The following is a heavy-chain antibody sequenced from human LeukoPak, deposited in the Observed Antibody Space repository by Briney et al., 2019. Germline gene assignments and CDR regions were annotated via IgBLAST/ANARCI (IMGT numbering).Heavy chain of an antibody. V-gene: IGHV1-46*01. Sequence: ASVKVSCKASGYTFTSYYMHWIRQAPGQGLEWIGIINPSGGSTSYAQKYQGGITMIRETSTRTVYMELSSLRSVYTAVYYCARDVRFFESLSYNWFDPWGQGTLVTVSS. J-gene: IGHJ5*02. CDR2: INPSGGST. D-gene: IGHD3-3*01. CDR3: ARDVRFFESLSYNWFDP. CDR1: GYTFTSYY.